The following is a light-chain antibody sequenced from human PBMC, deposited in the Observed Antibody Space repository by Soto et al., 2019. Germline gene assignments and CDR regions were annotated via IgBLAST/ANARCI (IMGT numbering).Light chain of an antibody. J-gene: IGKJ5*01. CDR3: QQYDSSPPIT. CDR2: GAS. V-gene: IGKV3-20*01. CDR1: QSVSSSY. Sequence: EIVLTQSPVTLSLSLVERATLSFMASQSVSSSYLAWYQQKPGQAPRLLIYGASSRATGIPDRFSGSGSGTDFTLTISRLEPEDFAVYYCQQYDSSPPITFGQGTRLEI.